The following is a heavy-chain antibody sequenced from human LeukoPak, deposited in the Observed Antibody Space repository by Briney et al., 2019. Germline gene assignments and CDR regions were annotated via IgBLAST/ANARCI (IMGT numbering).Heavy chain of an antibody. CDR2: INPSGGST. CDR3: ARGDGSGWYSAFDY. J-gene: IGHJ4*02. CDR1: GGTFSSYA. D-gene: IGHD6-19*01. Sequence: ASVKVSCKASGGTFSSYAISWVRQAPGQGLEWMGIINPSGGSTSYAQKFQGRVTMTRDTSTSTVYMELSSLRSEDTAVYYCARGDGSGWYSAFDYWGQGTLVTVSS. V-gene: IGHV1-46*01.